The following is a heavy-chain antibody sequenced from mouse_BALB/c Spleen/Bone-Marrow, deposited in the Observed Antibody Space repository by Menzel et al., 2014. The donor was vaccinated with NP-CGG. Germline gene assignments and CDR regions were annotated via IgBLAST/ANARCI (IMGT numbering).Heavy chain of an antibody. D-gene: IGHD2-14*01. CDR3: AGSDYRFDPLPY. CDR2: IDTSDSYT. J-gene: IGHJ3*01. Sequence: LVESGAELVIPGASVKMSCKASGHTFTDYWMHWVKQRPGQGLEWIGAIDTSDSYTSYNQKFKGKATLTVDESSSTAYMQLRRLTSEDSAVYCCAGSDYRFDPLPYWGQGTLVTVSA. V-gene: IGHV1-69*01. CDR1: GHTFTDYW.